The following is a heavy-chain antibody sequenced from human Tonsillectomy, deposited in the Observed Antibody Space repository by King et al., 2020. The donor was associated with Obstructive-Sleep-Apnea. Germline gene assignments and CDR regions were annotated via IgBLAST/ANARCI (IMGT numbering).Heavy chain of an antibody. J-gene: IGHJ6*02. CDR3: AREGDIVVVPAANMDV. CDR2: IYYSGST. V-gene: IGHV4-39*07. CDR1: GGSISSSSYY. Sequence: QLQESGPGLVKPSETLSLTCTVSGGSISSSSYYWGWIRQPPGKGLEWIGIIYYSGSTYYNPSLKSRATISVDTSKNHFSLKLSSVIAADTSVYYCAREGDIVVVPAANMDVWGQGTTVTVSS. D-gene: IGHD2-2*01.